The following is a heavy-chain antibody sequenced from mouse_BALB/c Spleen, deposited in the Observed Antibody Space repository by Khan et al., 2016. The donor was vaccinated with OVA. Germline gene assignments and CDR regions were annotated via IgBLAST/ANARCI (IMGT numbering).Heavy chain of an antibody. CDR3: AGRCHWYFDA. V-gene: IGHV9-3-1*01. J-gene: IGHJ1*01. CDR2: INTYTGEP. Sequence: QIQLVQSGPELKKPGETVKISCKASGYTFTDYGMNWVKQGPGKGLKWMGWINTYTGEPTYADDFKGRVAFSLDTSASTAYLQINSLKNEDTATCLCAGRCHWYFDAWGPGTTVTVSS. CDR1: GYTFTDYG.